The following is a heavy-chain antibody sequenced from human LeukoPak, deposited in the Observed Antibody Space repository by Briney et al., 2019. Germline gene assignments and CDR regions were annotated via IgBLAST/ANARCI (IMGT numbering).Heavy chain of an antibody. D-gene: IGHD5-18*01. V-gene: IGHV3-33*01. CDR3: ARRVAYNYAFDF. J-gene: IGHJ4*02. CDR1: GFTFTTYG. CDR2: IWYDGSNK. Sequence: GGSLRLSCAASGFTFTTYGMHWVRQAPGKGLEWVAVIWYDGSNKYYADSVKGRFTISRDNSKNTLYLQMNSLRVEDTAVYYCARRVAYNYAFDFWGQGTLVTVSS.